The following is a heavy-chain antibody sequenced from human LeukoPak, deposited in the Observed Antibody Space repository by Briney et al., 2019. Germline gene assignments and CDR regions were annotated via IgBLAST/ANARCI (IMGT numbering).Heavy chain of an antibody. D-gene: IGHD1-7*01. V-gene: IGHV5-51*01. CDR2: IYPGDSDT. CDR3: ARLRDWNYENYFDY. J-gene: IGHJ4*02. Sequence: GGTLKISCKTSGYNFINYWIVWGRQLPGKGLEGMGIIYPGDSDTRYSPSFEGQVTISADKSINTAYLQWSSLKASDTAMYYCARLRDWNYENYFDYWGRGTLVTVSS. CDR1: GYNFINYW.